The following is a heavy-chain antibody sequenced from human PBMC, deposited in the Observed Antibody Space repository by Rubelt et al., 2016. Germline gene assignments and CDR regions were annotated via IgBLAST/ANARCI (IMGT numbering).Heavy chain of an antibody. J-gene: IGHJ4*02. CDR2: IYYSGST. D-gene: IGHD3-22*01. CDR1: GGSLRGYY. CDR3: ARVMGYYDSSGYDSSGIDY. V-gene: IGHV4-39*07. Sequence: QVQLQESGPRLVKPSETLSLTCTVSGGSLRGYYWNWIRQPPGKGLAWIGSIYYSGSTYYNPSLKSRVTISVDTSKNQFSLRRGLWAAADTAVDYWARVMGYYDSSGYDSSGIDYWGQGTLVTVSS.